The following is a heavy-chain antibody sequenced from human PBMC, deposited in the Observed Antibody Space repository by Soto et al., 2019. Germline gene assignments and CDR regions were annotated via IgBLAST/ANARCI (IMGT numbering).Heavy chain of an antibody. J-gene: IGHJ6*02. D-gene: IGHD2-15*01. CDR1: GYSFTSYW. CDR3: ADSERGWWYEAFEV. V-gene: IGHV5-51*01. Sequence: PGESLKISCKGSGYSFTSYWIGWVRQMPGKGLEWMGVIYPGDSDTRYSPSFQGQVTISVDKSISTAYLQWRSLKASDTALYLYADSERGWWYEAFEVWGQGTTVTVSS. CDR2: IYPGDSDT.